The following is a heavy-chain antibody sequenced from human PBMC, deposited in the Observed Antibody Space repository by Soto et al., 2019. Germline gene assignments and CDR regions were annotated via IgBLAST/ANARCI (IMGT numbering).Heavy chain of an antibody. CDR3: VKDDRILGRRYFDL. V-gene: IGHV3-23*01. J-gene: IGHJ2*01. CDR2: ISFSDGGT. D-gene: IGHD2-15*01. Sequence: EEQLLESGGGLIQPGGSPRLACAASGFTFSSYAMTWVRQAPGKGLEWVSSISFSDGGTYYADSVKGRLTISRDNSKNTLFLHMNSLRVEDTAVYYCVKDDRILGRRYFDLWGRGTLVTVSS. CDR1: GFTFSSYA.